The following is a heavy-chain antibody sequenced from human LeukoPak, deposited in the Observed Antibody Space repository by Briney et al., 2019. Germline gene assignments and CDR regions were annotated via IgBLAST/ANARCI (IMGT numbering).Heavy chain of an antibody. D-gene: IGHD1-26*01. J-gene: IGHJ5*02. CDR1: GGSISPYY. CDR3: ARGHYSGSYPLHRFDP. CDR2: IYYSGST. V-gene: IGHV4-59*01. Sequence: SETLSLTCTVSGGSISPYYWNWIRQPPGKGLEWIGYIYYSGSTNYNPSLKSRVTISVDTSKNQFSLKLSSVTAADTAVYYCARGHYSGSYPLHRFDPWGQGTLVTVSS.